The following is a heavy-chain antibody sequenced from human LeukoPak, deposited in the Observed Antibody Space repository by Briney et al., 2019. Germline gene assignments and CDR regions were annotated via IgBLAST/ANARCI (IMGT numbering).Heavy chain of an antibody. D-gene: IGHD2-15*01. CDR1: GLTFNNAW. Sequence: GGSLRLSWAASGLTFNNAWMSWVRQAPGKGLEWVGRIRSRSAGGTTDYGAPVKGRFTISRDDSKNTLYLQMNSLKTEDTAVYYCSTGGGTHDYWGQGTLVTVSS. CDR2: IRSRSAGGTT. J-gene: IGHJ4*02. CDR3: STGGGTHDY. V-gene: IGHV3-15*01.